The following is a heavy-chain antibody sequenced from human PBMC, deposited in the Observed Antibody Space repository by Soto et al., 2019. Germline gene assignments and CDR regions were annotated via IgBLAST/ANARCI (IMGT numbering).Heavy chain of an antibody. CDR2: IYWDDDK. CDR1: GFSLTTSGVG. CDR3: AHRLLRTVFALVTTTAIYFDF. D-gene: IGHD2-8*02. J-gene: IGHJ4*02. V-gene: IGHV2-5*02. Sequence: QITLKESGPTVVKPTETLTLTCTFSGFSLTTSGVGVGWVRQSPGKAPEGLALIYWDDDKRYSTSIKSRLTITKDYSKMSIVLTMAKVDPADAATYYCAHRLLRTVFALVTTTAIYFDFWGQGTPVVVSS.